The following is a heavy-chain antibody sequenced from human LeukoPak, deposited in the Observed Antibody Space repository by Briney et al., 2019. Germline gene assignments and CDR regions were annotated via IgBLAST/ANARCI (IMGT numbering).Heavy chain of an antibody. D-gene: IGHD3-22*01. CDR3: ACLTTADAFDI. Sequence: SETLSLTCAVYGGSFSGYYWSWIRQPPGKGLEWIGYIYDSGSTSYNPSLKSRVTISVDTSKNQFSLKLSSVTAADTAVYYCACLTTADAFDIWGQGTMVTVSS. CDR1: GGSFSGYY. J-gene: IGHJ3*02. V-gene: IGHV4-59*01. CDR2: IYDSGST.